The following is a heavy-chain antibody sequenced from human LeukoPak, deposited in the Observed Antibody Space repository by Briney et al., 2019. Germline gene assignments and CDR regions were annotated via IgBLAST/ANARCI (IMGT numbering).Heavy chain of an antibody. Sequence: GGSLRLCCESSGLIFGSHAMCWVRQAPGEGLEGVAGIFGRGGSPHHADSEQDSSTISRDNPRNTVYMQINSLRAESTAVSYCGKTTVGYSSGQTPAWPLDYWGQGTLVTVSS. J-gene: IGHJ4*02. CDR3: GKTTVGYSSGQTPAWPLDY. V-gene: IGHV3-23*01. D-gene: IGHD5-18*01. CDR1: GLIFGSHA. CDR2: IFGRGGSP.